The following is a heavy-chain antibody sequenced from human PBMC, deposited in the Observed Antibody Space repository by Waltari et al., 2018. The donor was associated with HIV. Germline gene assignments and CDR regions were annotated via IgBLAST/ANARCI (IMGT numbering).Heavy chain of an antibody. J-gene: IGHJ4*02. CDR2: ASRSGST. CDR1: GSSISRDYY. Sequence: QVQLHESGPGMVKPSETLSPTCAVSGSSISRDYYWGWIRQPPGKGLEWIGSASRSGSTYYSPSLKSRVTISLDTSKNQFSLKLNSVAAADTAVYYCGSGSRRGHSHGIDYWGQGTLVTVSS. V-gene: IGHV4-38-2*01. CDR3: GSGSRRGHSHGIDY. D-gene: IGHD5-18*01.